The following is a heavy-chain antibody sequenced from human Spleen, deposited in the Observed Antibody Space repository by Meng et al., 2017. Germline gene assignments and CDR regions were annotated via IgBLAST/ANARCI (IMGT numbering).Heavy chain of an antibody. J-gene: IGHJ3*02. D-gene: IGHD3-10*01. CDR3: ARGRGWRDSFDI. CDR2: ISGSGGST. Sequence: GGSLRLSCAASGFIFSTYAMNWVRQAPGKGLEWVSAISGSGGSTYYADSVKGRFTISRDNSKNTLYLQMNSLRAEDTAVYFCARGRGWRDSFDIWGQGTMVTVS. CDR1: GFIFSTYA. V-gene: IGHV3-23*01.